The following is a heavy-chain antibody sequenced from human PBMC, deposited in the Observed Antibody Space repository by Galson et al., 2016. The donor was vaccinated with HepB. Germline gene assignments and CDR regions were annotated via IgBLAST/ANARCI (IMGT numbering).Heavy chain of an antibody. CDR3: ASSTRCSSSSCYYYYGLDV. CDR2: IDWDDDK. J-gene: IGHJ6*02. V-gene: IGHV2-70*02. CDR1: GFSLSTDGMS. D-gene: IGHD2-2*01. Sequence: PALVKPTQTLTLTCTFSGFSLSTDGMSVSWIRQSPGKALEWLALIDWDDDKYFSTSLKTRLTISKDTSKNVVVLTMTNMDPVDTAVYYCASSTRCSSSSCYYYYGLDVWGQGTTVTVSS.